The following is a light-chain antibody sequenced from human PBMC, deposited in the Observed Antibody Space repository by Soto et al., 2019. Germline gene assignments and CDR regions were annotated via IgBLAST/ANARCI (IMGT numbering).Light chain of an antibody. CDR2: DNN. V-gene: IGLV1-51*01. CDR3: GTWDSSLSAVV. CDR1: RSIIGNNY. J-gene: IGLJ2*01. Sequence: QSVLTQPPSVSAAPGQKVTISCSGSRSIIGNNYVSWYQQLPGTAPKLLIYDNNKRPSGIPDRFSGSKSGTSAPLGITGVQTGDEADYYCGTWDSSLSAVVFGGGTQLTVL.